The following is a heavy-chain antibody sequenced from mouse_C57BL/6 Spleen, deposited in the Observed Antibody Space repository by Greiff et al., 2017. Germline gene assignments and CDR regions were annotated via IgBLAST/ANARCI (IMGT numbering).Heavy chain of an antibody. CDR1: GYAFSSSW. D-gene: IGHD1-1*01. CDR3: ARDHYYGSIPYYFDY. CDR2: IYPGDGDT. Sequence: QVQLKESGPELVKPGASVKISCKASGYAFSSSWMNWVKQRPGKGLEWIGRIYPGDGDTNYNGKFKGKATLTADKSSSTAYMQLSSLTSEDSAVYFCARDHYYGSIPYYFDYWGQGTTLTVSS. J-gene: IGHJ2*01. V-gene: IGHV1-82*01.